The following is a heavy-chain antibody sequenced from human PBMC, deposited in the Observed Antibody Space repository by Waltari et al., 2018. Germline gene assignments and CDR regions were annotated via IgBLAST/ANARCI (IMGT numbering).Heavy chain of an antibody. Sequence: QVQLVQSGAEVKKPGASVTVSCKASGYTFTGYYMHWVRPAPGQGLEWMGWINPNSGGTNYAQKFQGRVIMTRDTSISTAYMELSRLRSDDTAVYYCARDSFRPRPAAAGMGYWGQGTLVTVSS. CDR2: INPNSGGT. D-gene: IGHD6-13*01. J-gene: IGHJ4*02. V-gene: IGHV1-2*02. CDR1: GYTFTGYY. CDR3: ARDSFRPRPAAAGMGY.